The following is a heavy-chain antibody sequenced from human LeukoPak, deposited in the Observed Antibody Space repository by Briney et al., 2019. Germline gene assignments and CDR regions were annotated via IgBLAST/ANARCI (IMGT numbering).Heavy chain of an antibody. D-gene: IGHD3-10*01. CDR1: GFTFSSYS. Sequence: GGSLRLSCAASGFTFSSYSMNWVRQAPGKGLEWVSCISSSSSYIYYADTVKGRFTISRDNAKNSLYLQMNSLRAEDTAVYYCARALLLWFGESNAFDVWAQGKMVNVSS. CDR3: ARALLLWFGESNAFDV. V-gene: IGHV3-21*01. CDR2: ISSSSSYI. J-gene: IGHJ3*01.